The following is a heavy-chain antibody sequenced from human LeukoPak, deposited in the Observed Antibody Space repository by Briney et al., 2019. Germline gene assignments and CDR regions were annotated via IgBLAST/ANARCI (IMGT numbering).Heavy chain of an antibody. J-gene: IGHJ4*03. CDR3: ARVASGASCYWVY. V-gene: IGHV3-7*01. CDR1: GFTFRSYW. Sequence: PGGSLRLSCAASGFTFRSYWMSRVRQAPGKGLEWVANIKQDANEEYYVDSVRGRFTISRDNAKNSLYLQMNNLRVEDTAVYYCARVASGASCYWVYWGLGTPVTVSS. CDR2: IKQDANEE. D-gene: IGHD2-15*01.